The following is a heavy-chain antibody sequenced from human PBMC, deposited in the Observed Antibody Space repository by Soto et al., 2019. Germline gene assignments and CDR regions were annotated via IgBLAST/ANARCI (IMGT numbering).Heavy chain of an antibody. J-gene: IGHJ6*02. Sequence: GASVKVSCKTSGYTFNSYGISWVRQAPGQGLEWMGWISVYRGNTNYAQKFQGRVTMTTDTSTSTAYMELTSLRFDDTAVYYCVRPAMDGHYYYYGMDVWGQGTTVTVSS. D-gene: IGHD2-2*01. CDR3: VRPAMDGHYYYYGMDV. CDR2: ISVYRGNT. V-gene: IGHV1-18*01. CDR1: GYTFNSYG.